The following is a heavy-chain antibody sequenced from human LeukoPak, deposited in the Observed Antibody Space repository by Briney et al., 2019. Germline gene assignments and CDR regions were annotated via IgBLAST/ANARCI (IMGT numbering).Heavy chain of an antibody. CDR1: GFTFSTYA. V-gene: IGHV3-23*01. J-gene: IGHJ4*02. D-gene: IGHD6-13*01. Sequence: GGSLRLSCAASGFTFSTYAVNWVRQAPGKGLEWVSTISGSGDSTYYADSVKGRFTISRDNSKDTLYLQMSSVRVDDTAVYYCARVERRQQLVPSYWGQGTLVTVSS. CDR2: ISGSGDST. CDR3: ARVERRQQLVPSY.